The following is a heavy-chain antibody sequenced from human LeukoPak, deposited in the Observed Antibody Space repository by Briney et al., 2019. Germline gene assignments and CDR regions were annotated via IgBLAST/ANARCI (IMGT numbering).Heavy chain of an antibody. Sequence: GGSLRLSCAVSGLTFSGYDMHWVRQAPGKGLEWVSAISGSGGSTYYADSVKGRFTISRDNSKNTLYLQMNSLRAEDTAVYYCAKDPSSRLLWFGESTNWGQGTLVTVSS. J-gene: IGHJ4*02. CDR2: ISGSGGST. V-gene: IGHV3-23*01. CDR3: AKDPSSRLLWFGESTN. CDR1: GLTFSGYD. D-gene: IGHD3-10*01.